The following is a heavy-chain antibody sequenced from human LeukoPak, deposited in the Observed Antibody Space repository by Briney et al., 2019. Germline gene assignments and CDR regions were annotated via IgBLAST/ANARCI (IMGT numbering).Heavy chain of an antibody. CDR1: GGSISSYY. CDR3: ARDVESSSSSYYYGMDV. D-gene: IGHD6-6*01. CDR2: INHSGST. V-gene: IGHV4-34*01. Sequence: PSETLSLTCTVSGGSISSYYWSWIRQPPGKGLEWIGEINHSGSTNYNPSLKSRVTISVDTSKNQFSLKLSSVTAADTAVYYCARDVESSSSSYYYGMDVWGQGTTVTVSS. J-gene: IGHJ6*02.